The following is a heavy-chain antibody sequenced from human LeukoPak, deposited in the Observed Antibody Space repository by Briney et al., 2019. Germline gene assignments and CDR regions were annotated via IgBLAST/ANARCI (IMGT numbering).Heavy chain of an antibody. CDR2: IFYSGST. CDR3: ARVNKGIAAQ. Sequence: SETLSLTCTLSGGSISNYYRSWIRQPPGKGLEWIGNIFYSGSTNYNPSLKSRVTISVDTSKNQFSLKLSSVTAADTAVYYCARVNKGIAAQWGQGTLVTVSS. V-gene: IGHV4-59*01. J-gene: IGHJ4*02. CDR1: GGSISNYY. D-gene: IGHD6-6*01.